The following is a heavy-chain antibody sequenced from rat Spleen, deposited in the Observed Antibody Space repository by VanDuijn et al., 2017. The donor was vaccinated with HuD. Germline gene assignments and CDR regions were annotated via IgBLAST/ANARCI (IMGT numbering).Heavy chain of an antibody. Sequence: EVQLMESGGGLVQPGKSLKLSCAASGFTFSDYHMAWVRQAPTKGLEWVATISYDGSTTYYRDSVKGRFTISRDNAKSTLYLQMDSLRSEDTATYYCARDYGGYSDWFAYWGQGTLVTVSS. J-gene: IGHJ3*01. V-gene: IGHV5-7*01. D-gene: IGHD1-11*01. CDR3: ARDYGGYSDWFAY. CDR2: ISYDGSTT. CDR1: GFTFSDYH.